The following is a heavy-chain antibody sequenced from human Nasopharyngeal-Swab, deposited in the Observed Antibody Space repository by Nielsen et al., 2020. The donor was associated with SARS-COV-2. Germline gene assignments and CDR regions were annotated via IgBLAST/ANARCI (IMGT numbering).Heavy chain of an antibody. CDR3: ARDAPAHYGAFY. Sequence: WIRQPPGKGLEWVAFIAHDASNEYYGDSVKGRFSISRDSSKNTLYLQMDSLRGEDTAVYHCARDAPAHYGAFYWGRGTLVTVSS. V-gene: IGHV3-30*03. J-gene: IGHJ4*02. D-gene: IGHD4-17*01. CDR2: IAHDASNE.